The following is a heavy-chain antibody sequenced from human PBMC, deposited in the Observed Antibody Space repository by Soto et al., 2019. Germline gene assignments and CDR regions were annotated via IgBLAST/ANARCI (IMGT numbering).Heavy chain of an antibody. J-gene: IGHJ6*02. CDR1: GFTVSSNY. V-gene: IGHV3-53*01. CDR2: IYSGGST. Sequence: LRLSCAASGFTVSSNYMSWVRQAPGKGLEWVSVIYSGGSTYYADSVKGRFTISRDNSKNTVHLQMNSLRAEDTAVYYCAREWELPNYYGMDVWGQGTTVTVSS. D-gene: IGHD1-26*01. CDR3: AREWELPNYYGMDV.